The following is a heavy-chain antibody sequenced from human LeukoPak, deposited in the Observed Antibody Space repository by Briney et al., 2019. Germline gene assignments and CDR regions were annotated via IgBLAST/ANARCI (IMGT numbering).Heavy chain of an antibody. J-gene: IGHJ4*02. CDR3: ARDGDGHNYDY. CDR1: GGTFSSYA. CDR2: IIPILGIA. V-gene: IGHV1-69*04. Sequence: ASVKVSCKASGGTFSSYAISWVRQAPGQGLEWMGRIIPILGIANYAQKFQGRVTITADKSTSTAYMELSSLRSEDTAVYYCARDGDGHNYDYWGQGTLVTVSS. D-gene: IGHD5-24*01.